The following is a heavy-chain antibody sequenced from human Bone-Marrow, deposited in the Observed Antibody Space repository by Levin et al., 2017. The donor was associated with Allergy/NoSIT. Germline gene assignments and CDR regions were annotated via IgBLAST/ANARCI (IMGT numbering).Heavy chain of an antibody. V-gene: IGHV1-46*01. D-gene: IGHD6-13*01. CDR2: INPSGGST. J-gene: IGHJ6*02. Sequence: GESLKISCKASGYTFTSYYMHWVRQAPGQGLEWMGIINPSGGSTSYAQKFQGRVTMTRDTSTSTVYMELSSLRSEDTAVYYCARGPGDGSSWYRVPLSMDGWGQGTTVTVSS. CDR3: ARGPGDGSSWYRVPLSMDG. CDR1: GYTFTSYY.